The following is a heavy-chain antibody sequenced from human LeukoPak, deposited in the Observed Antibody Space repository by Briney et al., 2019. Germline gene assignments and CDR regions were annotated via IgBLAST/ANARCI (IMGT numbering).Heavy chain of an antibody. J-gene: IGHJ3*02. Sequence: PSQTLSLTCTVSGGSISSGGYYWSWIRQHPGKGLEWIGYIYYSGSTYYNPSLKSRVTISVDTSKNQFSLKLSSVTAADTAVYYCARSTYYYDSSGYFFEAFDIWGQGTMVTVSS. V-gene: IGHV4-31*03. CDR3: ARSTYYYDSSGYFFEAFDI. CDR2: IYYSGST. CDR1: GGSISSGGYY. D-gene: IGHD3-22*01.